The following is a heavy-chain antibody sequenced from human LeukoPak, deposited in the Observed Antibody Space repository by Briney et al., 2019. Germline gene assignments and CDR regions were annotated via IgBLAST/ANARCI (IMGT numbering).Heavy chain of an antibody. CDR1: GGSITSGDYY. Sequence: SQTLSLTCSVSGGSITSGDYYCSWIRQHPGKGLEWIGYIYYSGSTYYNPSLKSRVTISVDTSKNQFSLTLSSVTAADTAVYYCAGGSNYNWFDPWGQGTLVTVSS. CDR2: IYYSGST. V-gene: IGHV4-31*03. D-gene: IGHD4-11*01. J-gene: IGHJ5*02. CDR3: AGGSNYNWFDP.